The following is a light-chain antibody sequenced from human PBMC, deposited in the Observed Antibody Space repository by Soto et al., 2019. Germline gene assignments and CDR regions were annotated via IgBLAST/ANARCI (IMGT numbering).Light chain of an antibody. CDR2: RND. J-gene: IGLJ3*02. CDR3: PAWDDSLNVGA. Sequence: QSVLTQPSSASGTIGQRVSMSCSGTSSNIGSNYVYWYKQLPGTAPKLLIYRNDERPSGVSDRFSGSKSGTSASLAISGLRSEDEADYYCPAWDDSLNVGAFGGGTKLTVL. V-gene: IGLV1-47*01. CDR1: SSNIGSNY.